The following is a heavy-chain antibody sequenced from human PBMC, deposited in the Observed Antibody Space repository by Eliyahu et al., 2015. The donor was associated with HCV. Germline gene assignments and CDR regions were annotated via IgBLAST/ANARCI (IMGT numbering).Heavy chain of an antibody. CDR3: AHRRVTMVQGVIIKNTFDP. CDR1: GFSLSXSGXG. Sequence: QITLKESGPTLVKPTQTLTLTCTXSGFSLSXSGXGXGWXRXPPGKALEWLALIYWNDDKRYSPSLKSRLTITKDTSKNQVVLTMTNMDPVDTATYYCAHRRVTMVQGVIIKNTFDPWGQGTLVTVSS. V-gene: IGHV2-5*01. CDR2: IYWNDDK. J-gene: IGHJ5*02. D-gene: IGHD3-10*01.